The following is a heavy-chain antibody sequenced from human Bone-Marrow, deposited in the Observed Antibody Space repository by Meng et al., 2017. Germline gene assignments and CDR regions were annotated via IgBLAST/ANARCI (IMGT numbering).Heavy chain of an antibody. J-gene: IGHJ5*02. D-gene: IGHD4-23*01. V-gene: IGHV1-2*02. Sequence: QHVPSGAEVKKPGASVKVSSKASGYTFPSYAMHWVRQAPGQRLEWMGWINPNSGGTNYAQKFQGMVTMTRDTSISTAYMELSRLRSDDTAVYYCARDSATVVTRYWFDPWGQGTLVTVSS. CDR1: GYTFPSYA. CDR3: ARDSATVVTRYWFDP. CDR2: INPNSGGT.